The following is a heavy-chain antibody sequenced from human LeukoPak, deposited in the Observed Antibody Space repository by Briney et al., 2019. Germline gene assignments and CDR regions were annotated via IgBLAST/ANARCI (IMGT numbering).Heavy chain of an antibody. V-gene: IGHV1-3*03. D-gene: IGHD3-10*01. Sequence: SVTVSCKASGYTFTSYAIHWVRQAPGHRLEWMGWINAGNGNTRNSQESPGRVTITSDTSATTVYMELSSLRSDDMAIYYCARGKYYYGPFDYWGQGTLVTVSS. CDR2: INAGNGNT. J-gene: IGHJ4*02. CDR3: ARGKYYYGPFDY. CDR1: GYTFTSYA.